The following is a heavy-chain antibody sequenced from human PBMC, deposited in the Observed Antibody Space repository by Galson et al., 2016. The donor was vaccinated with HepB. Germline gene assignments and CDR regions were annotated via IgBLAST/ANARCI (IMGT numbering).Heavy chain of an antibody. CDR2: INHSGIT. J-gene: IGHJ4*02. CDR3: ARGPYYDSSAYAN. Sequence: SETLSLTCSVSGVSISSSNYYWSWIRQPPQKGLEWIGEINHSGITNYNPSLKSRVTISLDTSKNQFSLRLSSMTAADTAVYYCARGPYYDSSAYANWGQGTLVTVSS. D-gene: IGHD3-22*01. CDR1: GVSISSSNYY. V-gene: IGHV4-39*07.